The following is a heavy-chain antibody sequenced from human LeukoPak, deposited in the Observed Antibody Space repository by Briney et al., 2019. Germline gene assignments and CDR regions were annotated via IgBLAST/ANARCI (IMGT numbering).Heavy chain of an antibody. CDR1: GGTFSSYA. Sequence: ASVKVSCKASGGTFSSYAISWVRQAPGQGLEWMGGIIPIFGTANYAQKFQGRVTITADESTSTAYMELSSLRSEDTAVYYCATVSPITGTTLSSPGAFDIWGQGTMVTVSS. CDR2: IIPIFGTA. D-gene: IGHD1-7*01. V-gene: IGHV1-69*13. CDR3: ATVSPITGTTLSSPGAFDI. J-gene: IGHJ3*02.